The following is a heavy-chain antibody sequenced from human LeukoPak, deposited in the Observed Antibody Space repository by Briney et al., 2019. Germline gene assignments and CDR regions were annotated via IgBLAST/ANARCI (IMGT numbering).Heavy chain of an antibody. D-gene: IGHD6-13*01. CDR3: ATLAGYSSSWYYFDY. J-gene: IGHJ4*02. Sequence: WASVKVSCKASGGTFSSYAISWVRQAPGQGLEWMGGIIPIFGTANYAQKFQGRVTITADKSTSTAYMELRSLRSDDTAVYYCATLAGYSSSWYYFDYWGQGTLVTVSS. CDR1: GGTFSSYA. CDR2: IIPIFGTA. V-gene: IGHV1-69*06.